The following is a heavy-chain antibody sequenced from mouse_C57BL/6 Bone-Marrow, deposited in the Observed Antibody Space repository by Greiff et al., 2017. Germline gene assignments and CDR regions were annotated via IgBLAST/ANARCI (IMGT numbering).Heavy chain of an antibody. CDR1: GYTFTSYG. V-gene: IGHV1-81*01. CDR3: EKRQGYYYAMDY. CDR2: IYPRSGNT. Sequence: VQLQQSGAELARPGASVKLSCKASGYTFTSYGISWVKQRTGQGLEWIGEIYPRSGNTYYNEKFKGKATLTADKSSSTAYMELRSLTSEDSAVYFCEKRQGYYYAMDYWGQGTSVTVSS. J-gene: IGHJ4*01. D-gene: IGHD2-12*01.